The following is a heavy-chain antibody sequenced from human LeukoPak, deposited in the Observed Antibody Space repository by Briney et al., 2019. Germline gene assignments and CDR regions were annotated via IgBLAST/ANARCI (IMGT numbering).Heavy chain of an antibody. CDR3: ARRGWYSSSIGI. Sequence: SETLSLTCAVYGGSFSGYYWSWIRQPPGKGLEWIGEINHSGSTNYNPSLKSRVTISVDTSKNQFSLKLSSVTAADTAEYYCARRGWYSSSIGIWGQGTMVTVSS. J-gene: IGHJ3*02. CDR2: INHSGST. D-gene: IGHD6-6*01. V-gene: IGHV4-34*01. CDR1: GGSFSGYY.